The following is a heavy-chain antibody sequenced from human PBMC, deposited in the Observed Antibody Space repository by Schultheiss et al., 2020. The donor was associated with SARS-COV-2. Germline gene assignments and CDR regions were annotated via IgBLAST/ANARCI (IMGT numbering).Heavy chain of an antibody. CDR1: GFTFSSYS. CDR3: ARGAYTTSRYDYYYYGMDV. Sequence: GGSLRLSCAASGFTFSSYSMNWVRQAPGKGLEWVSSISSSGSTIYYADSVKGRFTISRDNAKNSLYLQMNSLRDEDTAVYYCARGAYTTSRYDYYYYGMDVWGQGTTVTVSS. J-gene: IGHJ6*02. V-gene: IGHV3-48*02. CDR2: ISSSGSTI. D-gene: IGHD3-22*01.